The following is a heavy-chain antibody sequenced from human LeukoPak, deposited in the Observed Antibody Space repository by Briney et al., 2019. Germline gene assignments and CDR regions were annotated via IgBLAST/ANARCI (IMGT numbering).Heavy chain of an antibody. CDR2: IYRGGGT. J-gene: IGHJ4*02. V-gene: IGHV3-66*01. D-gene: IGHD3-3*01. CDR1: GFTVSSNY. CDR3: ARASDRMYDEFWEGYFSSFDF. Sequence: GGSLRLSYAASGFTVSSNYMSWVRRAPGKGLEWVSSIYRGGGTVYADSVKGRFTISRDNSKNMLFLQMNSLRVEDTAVYYCARASDRMYDEFWEGYFSSFDFWGQGTLVTVSS.